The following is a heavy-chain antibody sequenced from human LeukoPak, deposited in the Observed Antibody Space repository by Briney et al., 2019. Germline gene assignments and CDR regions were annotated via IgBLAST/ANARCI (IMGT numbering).Heavy chain of an antibody. CDR2: IKTKTDGGTT. Sequence: GGSLRLSCVASGFTFSNACMSWVRQAPGKGLEWVGHIKTKTDGGTTDYAAPVKGRFTISRDDSKNTLYLQMNSLKTEDTALYYCTTGTWIQLWLADYWGQGTLVTVSS. CDR1: GFTFSNAC. J-gene: IGHJ4*02. D-gene: IGHD5-18*01. V-gene: IGHV3-15*01. CDR3: TTGTWIQLWLADY.